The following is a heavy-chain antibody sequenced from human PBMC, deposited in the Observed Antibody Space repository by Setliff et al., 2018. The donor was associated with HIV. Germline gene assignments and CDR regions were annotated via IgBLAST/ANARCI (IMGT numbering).Heavy chain of an antibody. CDR3: ARGFGSSWGGNYYYYYMDV. CDR2: IYYSGST. V-gene: IGHV4-59*11. J-gene: IGHJ6*03. Sequence: SETLSLTCTVSGGSISSHYWSWIRQPPGKGLEWIGYIYYSGSTNYNPSLKSRVTISVDTSKNQFSLKLSSVTAADTAVYYCARGFGSSWGGNYYYYYMDVWGKGTTVTVS. D-gene: IGHD6-13*01. CDR1: GGSISSHY.